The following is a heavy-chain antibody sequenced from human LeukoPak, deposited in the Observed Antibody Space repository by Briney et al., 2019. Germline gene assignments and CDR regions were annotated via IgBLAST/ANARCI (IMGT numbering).Heavy chain of an antibody. CDR2: IKQDGSDK. J-gene: IGHJ5*02. D-gene: IGHD2-8*02. Sequence: PGGSLRLSCAASGFIFSSNWMSWVRQAPGKGLEWVANIKQDGSDKYYVDSVKGRFTISRDNSKNTLYLQMNSLRAEDTAVYYCARDLVGWPHNWFDPWGQGTLVTVSS. V-gene: IGHV3-7*01. CDR1: GFIFSSNW. CDR3: ARDLVGWPHNWFDP.